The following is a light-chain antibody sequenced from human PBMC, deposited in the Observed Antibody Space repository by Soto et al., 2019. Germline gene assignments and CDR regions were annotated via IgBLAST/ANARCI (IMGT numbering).Light chain of an antibody. J-gene: IGLJ1*01. CDR3: SSYSDSDTKV. CDR2: EVN. CDR1: SSDIGADDF. V-gene: IGLV2-14*01. Sequence: QSALTQPASVSGSPGQSITISCTGTSSDIGADDFVSWYQHHPDKTPKLIIYEVNNRPSGVSGRFSGSKSDTTAYLTISGLQAEDEADYYCSSYSDSDTKVFGTGTKVTVL.